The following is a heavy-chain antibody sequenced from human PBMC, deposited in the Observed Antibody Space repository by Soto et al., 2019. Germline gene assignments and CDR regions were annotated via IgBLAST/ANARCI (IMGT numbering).Heavy chain of an antibody. CDR3: ARGEDFWSGYYFDY. J-gene: IGHJ4*02. D-gene: IGHD3-3*01. V-gene: IGHV4-34*01. Sequence: PSETLSLTCAVYGGSFSGYYWSWIRRPPGKGLEWIREVNHSGSTNYNPSLKSRVTISVDTSKNQFSLKLSSVTAADTAVYYCARGEDFWSGYYFDYWGQGTLVTVSS. CDR1: GGSFSGYY. CDR2: VNHSGST.